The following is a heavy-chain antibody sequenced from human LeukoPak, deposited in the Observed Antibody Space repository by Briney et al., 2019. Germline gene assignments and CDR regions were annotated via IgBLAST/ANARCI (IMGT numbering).Heavy chain of an antibody. D-gene: IGHD3-22*01. J-gene: IGHJ4*02. CDR2: IYYSGST. CDR1: TDSISSYY. V-gene: IGHV4-59*08. Sequence: SETLSLTCTVSTDSISSYYWSWIRQPPGKGLEWIGYIYYSGSTNYNPSLKSRVTISVDTSKNQFSLKLSSVTAADTAVYYCARLANYFDSSGYDYHFDYWGQGTLVTVSS. CDR3: ARLANYFDSSGYDYHFDY.